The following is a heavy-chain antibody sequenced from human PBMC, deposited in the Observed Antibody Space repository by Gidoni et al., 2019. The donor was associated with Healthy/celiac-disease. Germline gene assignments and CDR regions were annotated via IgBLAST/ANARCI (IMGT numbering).Heavy chain of an antibody. V-gene: IGHV1-69*02. D-gene: IGHD4-17*01. CDR3: ARATGDYVRFDP. CDR2: IIPILGIA. Sequence: QVQLVHSGAEVKKPGSSVKVSCKASGGTFSSYTISWVRQAPGQGLEWMGRIIPILGIANNAQKFQGRGTITADKSTSTAYMELSSLGSEDTAVYYCARATGDYVRFDPWGQGTLVTVSS. J-gene: IGHJ5*02. CDR1: GGTFSSYT.